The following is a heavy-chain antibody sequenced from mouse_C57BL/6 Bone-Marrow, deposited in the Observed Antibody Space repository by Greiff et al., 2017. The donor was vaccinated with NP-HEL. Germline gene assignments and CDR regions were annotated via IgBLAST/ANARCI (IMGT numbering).Heavy chain of an antibody. J-gene: IGHJ1*03. CDR3: TEGPNYYGSSDWYFDV. Sequence: QVQLKESGAELVRPGASVTLSCKASGYTFTDYEMHWVKQTPVHGLEWIGAIDPETGGTAYNQKFKGKAILTADKSSSTAYMELRSLTSEDSAVYYCTEGPNYYGSSDWYFDVWGTGTTVTVSS. CDR2: IDPETGGT. D-gene: IGHD1-1*01. V-gene: IGHV1-15*01. CDR1: GYTFTDYE.